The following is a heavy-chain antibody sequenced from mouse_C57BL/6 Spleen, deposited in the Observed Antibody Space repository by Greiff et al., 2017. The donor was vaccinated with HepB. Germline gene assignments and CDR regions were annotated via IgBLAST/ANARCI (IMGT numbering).Heavy chain of an antibody. CDR3: ARPLRYAMDY. V-gene: IGHV1-26*01. Sequence: EVQLQQSGPELVKPGASVKISCKASGYTFTDYYMNWVKQSHGKSLEWIGDINPNNGGTSYNQKFKGKATLTVDKSSSTAYMELRSLTSEDSAVYYCARPLRYAMDYWGQGTSVTVSS. CDR1: GYTFTDYY. D-gene: IGHD1-1*01. J-gene: IGHJ4*01. CDR2: INPNNGGT.